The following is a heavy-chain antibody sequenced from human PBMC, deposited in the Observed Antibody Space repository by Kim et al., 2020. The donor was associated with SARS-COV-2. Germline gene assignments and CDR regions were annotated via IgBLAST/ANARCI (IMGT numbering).Heavy chain of an antibody. CDR1: GFTFSSYG. D-gene: IGHD2-15*01. J-gene: IGHJ4*02. Sequence: GGSLRLSCAASGFTFSSYGMHWVRQAPGKGLEWVAVISYDGSNKYYADSVKGRFTISRDNSKNTLYLQMNSLRAEDTAVYYCAKPDLPYCSGGSCYSFLNYWGQGTLVTVSS. V-gene: IGHV3-30*18. CDR2: ISYDGSNK. CDR3: AKPDLPYCSGGSCYSFLNY.